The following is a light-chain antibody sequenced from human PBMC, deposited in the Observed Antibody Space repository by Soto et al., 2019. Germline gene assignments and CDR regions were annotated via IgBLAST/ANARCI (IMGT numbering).Light chain of an antibody. CDR2: DAY. CDR1: QSISSW. J-gene: IGKJ1*01. CDR3: QQYNSYQWT. Sequence: IQMTQSPSTLSASVGDRVTITCRTTQSISSWLAWYQQKPGKAPKLLIYDAYSLESGVPSRFSGSGSGTEFTLTISSLQPDDFATYCCQQYNSYQWTFGQGTKVDIK. V-gene: IGKV1-5*01.